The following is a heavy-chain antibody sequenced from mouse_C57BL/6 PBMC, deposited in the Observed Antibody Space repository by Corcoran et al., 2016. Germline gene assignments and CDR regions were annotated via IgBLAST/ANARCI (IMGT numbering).Heavy chain of an antibody. V-gene: IGHV1-80*01. CDR1: GYAFSSYW. Sequence: QVQLQQSGAELVKPGASVKISCKASGYAFSSYWMNWVKQRPGKGLEWIGQIYPGDGDTNYNGKFKDKATLTSDTSSSTAYMQLSSLTSEDSAIYFCARSPYYYGSTHYAMDYWGQGTSVTVSS. CDR2: IYPGDGDT. D-gene: IGHD1-1*01. J-gene: IGHJ4*01. CDR3: ARSPYYYGSTHYAMDY.